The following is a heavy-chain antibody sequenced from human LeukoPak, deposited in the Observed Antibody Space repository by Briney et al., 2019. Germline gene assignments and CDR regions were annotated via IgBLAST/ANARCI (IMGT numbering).Heavy chain of an antibody. Sequence: SVKVSCKASGGTFSSYAISWVRQAPGQGLEWMGRIIPIFGTANYAQKFQGRVTITTDESTSTAHMELSSLRSEDTAVYYCARAVLGPTYYYMDVWGKGTTVTVSS. D-gene: IGHD2-15*01. CDR1: GGTFSSYA. J-gene: IGHJ6*03. CDR3: ARAVLGPTYYYMDV. V-gene: IGHV1-69*05. CDR2: IIPIFGTA.